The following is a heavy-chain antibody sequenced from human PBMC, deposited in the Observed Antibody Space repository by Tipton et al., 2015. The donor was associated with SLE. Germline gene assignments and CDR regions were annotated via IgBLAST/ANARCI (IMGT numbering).Heavy chain of an antibody. CDR3: ARWNFVTMTGGFDI. D-gene: IGHD1-7*01. V-gene: IGHV4-39*07. J-gene: IGHJ3*02. CDR2: VYHHGST. Sequence: TLSLTCIVSGGSISYSSYSWVWIRQPPGKGLEWIGSVYHHGSTYSNPSLKSRLTLSVDTSNNQFSLRLTSVTAADTAVYYCARWNFVTMTGGFDIWGQGTMFTVSS. CDR1: GGSISYSSYS.